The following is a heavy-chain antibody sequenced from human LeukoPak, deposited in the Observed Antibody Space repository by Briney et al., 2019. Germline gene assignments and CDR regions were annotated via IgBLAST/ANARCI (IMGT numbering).Heavy chain of an antibody. CDR1: GFTFSTHA. CDR3: DKGRDYNDASAYYIGDF. CDR2: ITGSGSGT. Sequence: GGSLRLSCAASGFTFSTHAMIWVRQAPGKGPEWVSCITGSGSGTYYTDSVKGRFTISRENSNDTLYLQMNSLRAEDTAVYYCDKGRDYNDASAYYIGDFWGQGTLVTVSS. J-gene: IGHJ4*02. V-gene: IGHV3-23*01. D-gene: IGHD3-22*01.